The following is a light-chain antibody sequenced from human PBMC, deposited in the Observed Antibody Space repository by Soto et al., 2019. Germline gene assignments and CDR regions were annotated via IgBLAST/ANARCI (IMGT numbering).Light chain of an antibody. CDR3: QQYGGSSPYT. J-gene: IGKJ2*01. V-gene: IGKV3-20*01. Sequence: DIVLTQSPGTLSLSPGERATLSCRASQRVSSNYLAWYQQKPGQAPRLLIYGASSRATGIPDRFSGSGSGTDFTLTIGRLEPEDFAVYYCQQYGGSSPYTVGQGTKLEIK. CDR1: QRVSSNY. CDR2: GAS.